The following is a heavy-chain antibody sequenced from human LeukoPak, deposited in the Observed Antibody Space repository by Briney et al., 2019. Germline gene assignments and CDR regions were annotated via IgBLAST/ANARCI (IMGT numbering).Heavy chain of an antibody. CDR1: GFTFNNFG. J-gene: IGHJ4*02. D-gene: IGHD4-23*01. CDR2: IGYEGVHK. V-gene: IGHV3-30*02. CDR3: AKDLHGGYSSDY. Sequence: GGSLRLSCAASGFTFNNFGMHWVRQAPGKGLEWVSFIGYEGVHKYYADCVKGRFTISKDNSKATLYLQMNSLRPEDTAVYYCAKDLHGGYSSDYWGQGTLVTVFS.